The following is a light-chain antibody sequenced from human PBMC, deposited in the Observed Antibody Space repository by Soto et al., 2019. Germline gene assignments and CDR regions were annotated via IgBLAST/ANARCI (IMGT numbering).Light chain of an antibody. CDR2: EVS. Sequence: QSALTQPASVSGSPGQSTTISCTGTSSDVGGYNYVSWYQQHPGKAPKLMIYEVSNRPSGVSNRFSGSKSGNTASLTISGLQAEDEADYYCSSYTSSSNYVFGTGTKATVL. J-gene: IGLJ1*01. CDR3: SSYTSSSNYV. V-gene: IGLV2-14*01. CDR1: SSDVGGYNY.